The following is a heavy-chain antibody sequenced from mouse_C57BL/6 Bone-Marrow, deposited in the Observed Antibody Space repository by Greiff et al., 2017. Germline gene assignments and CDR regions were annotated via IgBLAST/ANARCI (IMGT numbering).Heavy chain of an antibody. CDR3: TTLDY. CDR2: IDPEDGDT. J-gene: IGHJ4*01. CDR1: GYTFTSYW. V-gene: IGHV14-1*01. Sequence: VQLQQSGAELVKPGASVKLSCKASGYTFTSYWMHWVKQRPEQGLEWIGRIDPEDGDTEYAPKFQGKATMTADTSSNTAYLQLSSLTSEDTAVYYCTTLDYWGQGTSVTVSS.